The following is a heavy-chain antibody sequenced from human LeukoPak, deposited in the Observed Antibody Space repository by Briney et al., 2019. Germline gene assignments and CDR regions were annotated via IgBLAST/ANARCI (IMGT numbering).Heavy chain of an antibody. J-gene: IGHJ4*02. CDR3: TRHSRGSPIDD. Sequence: VGSLRLSCAASGFTFNSYWMSWVRPAPEKGLEWLANIRQDGSDKQYVDSVKGRFTISRDNAKNSLYLQMNSLSAEDTAVYYCTRHSRGSPIDDCGQGTLVTVSS. CDR2: IRQDGSDK. CDR1: GFTFNSYW. D-gene: IGHD2-15*01. V-gene: IGHV3-7*01.